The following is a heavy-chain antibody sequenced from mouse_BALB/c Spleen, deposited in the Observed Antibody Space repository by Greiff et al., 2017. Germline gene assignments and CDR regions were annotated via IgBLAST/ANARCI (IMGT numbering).Heavy chain of an antibody. CDR1: GFNIKDTY. CDR3: ARNHGETYYAMDY. Sequence: EVQLQQSGAELVKPGASVKLSCTASGFNIKDTYMHWVKQRPEQGLEWIGRIDPANGNTKYDPKFQGKATITADTSSNTAYLQLSSLTSEDTAVYNCARNHGETYYAMDYWGQGTSVTVSS. CDR2: IDPANGNT. J-gene: IGHJ4*01. V-gene: IGHV14-3*02. D-gene: IGHD2-13*01.